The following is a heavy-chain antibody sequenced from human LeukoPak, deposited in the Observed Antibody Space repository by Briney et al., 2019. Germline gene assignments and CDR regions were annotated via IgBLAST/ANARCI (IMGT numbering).Heavy chain of an antibody. V-gene: IGHV3-33*01. CDR3: ARAPIMITFGGVIDHFDY. CDR1: GFTISSYG. J-gene: IGHJ4*02. D-gene: IGHD3-16*02. CDR2: IWYDGSNK. Sequence: GGSLRLSCAASGFTISSYGMHWVRQAPGKGLEWVAVIWYDGSNKYYADSVKGRFTISRDNSKNTLYLQMNSLRAEDTAVYYCARAPIMITFGGVIDHFDYWGQGILVTVSS.